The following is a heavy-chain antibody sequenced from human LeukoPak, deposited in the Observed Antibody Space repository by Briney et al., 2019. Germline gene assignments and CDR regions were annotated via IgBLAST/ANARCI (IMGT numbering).Heavy chain of an antibody. J-gene: IGHJ4*02. D-gene: IGHD2-15*01. Sequence: GGSLRLSCAASGFTFSSYWMSWVRQAPGKGLEWVANIKQDGSEKYYVDSVKGRFTISRDNAKNSLYLQMNSLRAEDTAVYYCARDGGYCSGGSCYLFDYWGQGTLVTVSS. CDR1: GFTFSSYW. V-gene: IGHV3-7*01. CDR3: ARDGGYCSGGSCYLFDY. CDR2: IKQDGSEK.